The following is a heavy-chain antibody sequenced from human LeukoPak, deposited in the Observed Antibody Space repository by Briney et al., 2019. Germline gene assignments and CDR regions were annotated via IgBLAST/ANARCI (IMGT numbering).Heavy chain of an antibody. CDR3: AKDWMYYYDSSGYSTDAFDI. D-gene: IGHD3-22*01. CDR1: GFTFSSYA. CDR2: ISGSGGST. J-gene: IGHJ3*02. V-gene: IGHV3-23*01. Sequence: GGSLRLSCAASGFTFSSYAMSWVRQAPGKGLEWVSAISGSGGSTYYADSVKGRFTISRDNSKNTLYLQMNSLRAEDTAVYYCAKDWMYYYDSSGYSTDAFDIWGQGTMVTVSS.